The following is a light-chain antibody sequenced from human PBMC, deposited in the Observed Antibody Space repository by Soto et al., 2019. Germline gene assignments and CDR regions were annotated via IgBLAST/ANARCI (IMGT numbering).Light chain of an antibody. Sequence: DIQITQSPSSVSASVGDRVTVTCRASQNIKTWLAWYRQKPGTAPNLLIYGASTLQSGVPSRFSGSGSGTEFTLTIDNLQPEDFGTYYCQQGNSFPFTFGHGTRVD. CDR3: QQGNSFPFT. J-gene: IGKJ3*01. V-gene: IGKV1-12*01. CDR1: QNIKTW. CDR2: GAS.